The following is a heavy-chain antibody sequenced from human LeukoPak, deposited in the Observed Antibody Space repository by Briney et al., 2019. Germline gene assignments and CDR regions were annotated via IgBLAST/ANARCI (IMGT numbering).Heavy chain of an antibody. D-gene: IGHD3-3*01. Sequence: GGSLRLSCAASGFTFSTYAMTWVRQAPGKGLEWVSLISGTGGSTYYADSVKGRFTISRDNAKNSLYLQMNSLRAEDTAVYYCNTIFGVVKRFDYWGLGTLVTVSS. V-gene: IGHV3-23*01. J-gene: IGHJ4*02. CDR2: ISGTGGST. CDR3: NTIFGVVKRFDY. CDR1: GFTFSTYA.